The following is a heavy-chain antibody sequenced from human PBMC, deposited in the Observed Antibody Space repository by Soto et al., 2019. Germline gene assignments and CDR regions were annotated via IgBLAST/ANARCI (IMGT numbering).Heavy chain of an antibody. V-gene: IGHV4-34*01. D-gene: IGHD3-3*01. CDR3: ARVRRYDFWVYLYYFDY. CDR1: GGSFSGYY. Sequence: SETLSLTCAVYGGSFSGYYWRWIRQPPGKGLEWIGEINHSGSTNYNPSLKSRVTISVDTSKNQFSLELSSVTAADTAVYYCARVRRYDFWVYLYYFDYWGQGTLVTVSS. J-gene: IGHJ4*02. CDR2: INHSGST.